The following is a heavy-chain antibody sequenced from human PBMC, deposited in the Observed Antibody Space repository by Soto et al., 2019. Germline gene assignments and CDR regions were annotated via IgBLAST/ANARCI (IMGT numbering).Heavy chain of an antibody. D-gene: IGHD1-20*01. CDR3: AREYMRWFDP. CDR2: VHHSGTA. CDR1: GASISDYY. V-gene: IGHV4-59*01. Sequence: SETLSLTCSVSGASISDYYWTWIRQPPGKGLEWVGYVHHSGTASYNPSLKSRVAMSVDTSKKQISLKLSSVSAADTAIYYCAREYMRWFDPWGQGTLVTVSS. J-gene: IGHJ5*02.